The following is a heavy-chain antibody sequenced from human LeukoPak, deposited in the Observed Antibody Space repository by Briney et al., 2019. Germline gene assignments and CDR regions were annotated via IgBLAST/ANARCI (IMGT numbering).Heavy chain of an antibody. CDR3: ARHRVPQLRFFDLNWFDP. CDR2: IYYSGRT. V-gene: IGHV4-39*01. D-gene: IGHD3-9*01. Sequence: SETLSLTCTVSGGSISSSSYYWGWIRQPPGKGLEWIGSIYYSGRTYYNPSLESRVTISVDTSKNQFSLKLSSVTATDTAVYYCARHRVPQLRFFDLNWFDPWGQGTLVTVSS. J-gene: IGHJ5*02. CDR1: GGSISSSSYY.